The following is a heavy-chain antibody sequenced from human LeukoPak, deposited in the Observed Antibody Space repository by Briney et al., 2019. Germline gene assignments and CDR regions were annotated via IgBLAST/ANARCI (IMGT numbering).Heavy chain of an antibody. CDR2: ISGSGGNT. CDR3: AKSPAYGAAAPGDY. D-gene: IGHD6-13*01. Sequence: GGSLRLSCAASGFTFSSYAMSWARQAPGKGLEWVSGISGSGGNTDYADSVKGRFTISRDNSTTTLYLQMNRLRAEDTAVYYCAKSPAYGAAAPGDYWGQGTLVTVSS. CDR1: GFTFSSYA. V-gene: IGHV3-23*01. J-gene: IGHJ4*02.